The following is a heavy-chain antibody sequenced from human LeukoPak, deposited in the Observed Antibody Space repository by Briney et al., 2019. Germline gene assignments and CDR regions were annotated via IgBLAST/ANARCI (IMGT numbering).Heavy chain of an antibody. CDR1: GGSISSGGYS. V-gene: IGHV4-31*03. CDR2: IYYSGST. Sequence: SETLSLTCTVSGGSISSGGYSWRWIRQHPGKGLEWIGYIYYSGSTYYNPSLKSRVTISVDTSKNQFSLKLSSVTAADMAVYYCARGILTGYYTLDYWGQGTLVTVSS. CDR3: ARGILTGYYTLDY. D-gene: IGHD3-9*01. J-gene: IGHJ4*02.